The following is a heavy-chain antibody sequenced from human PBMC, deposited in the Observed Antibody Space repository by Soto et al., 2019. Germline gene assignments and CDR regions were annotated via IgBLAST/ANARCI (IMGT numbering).Heavy chain of an antibody. CDR3: ARDNDWVFDY. J-gene: IGHJ4*02. V-gene: IGHV3-48*01. Sequence: EVQLVESGGGLVQPGGSLRLSCAASGFTFSSYSMNWVRQAPGKGLEWVSHFGRSASTIYYADSVKGRFTISRDNAKNSLYLKMNSLRAEDTAVYYCARDNDWVFDYWGRGTLVTVSS. CDR1: GFTFSSYS. D-gene: IGHD3-9*01. CDR2: FGRSASTI.